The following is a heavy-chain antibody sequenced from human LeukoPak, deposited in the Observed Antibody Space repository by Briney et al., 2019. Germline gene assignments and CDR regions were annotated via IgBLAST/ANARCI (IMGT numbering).Heavy chain of an antibody. CDR2: IIPILGIA. D-gene: IGHD2-15*01. CDR1: GGTFSSYA. J-gene: IGHJ6*02. Sequence: GASVKVSCKASGGTFSSYAISWVRQAPGQGLEWMGRIIPILGIANYAQKFQGRVTITADKSTSTAYMELSSLRSEDTAVYYCATGVAALYSNYYYYGMDVWGQGTTVTVSS. CDR3: ATGVAALYSNYYYYGMDV. V-gene: IGHV1-69*04.